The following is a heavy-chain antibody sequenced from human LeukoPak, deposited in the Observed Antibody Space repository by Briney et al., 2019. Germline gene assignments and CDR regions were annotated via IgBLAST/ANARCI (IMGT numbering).Heavy chain of an antibody. CDR1: GFTFSSYA. V-gene: IGHV3-30*02. CDR2: IRSDGRNK. J-gene: IGHJ6*03. D-gene: IGHD6-13*01. CDR3: ATRKGNYMDV. Sequence: GGSLRLSCAASGFTFSSYAMSWVRQAPGKGLEWVALIRSDGRNKYYGDSVKGRFTISRDNSKNTLYLQMNSLTVEDSAVYYCATRKGNYMDVWGKGTTVTVSS.